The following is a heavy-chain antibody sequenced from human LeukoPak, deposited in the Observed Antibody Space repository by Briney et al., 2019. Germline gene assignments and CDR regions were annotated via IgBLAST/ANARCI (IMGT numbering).Heavy chain of an antibody. J-gene: IGHJ5*01. D-gene: IGHD1-26*01. Sequence: GGSLRLSCVASGFNVDDYALHWVRQAPGKGLEWISLISGDGKTTHYANSVKGRFTISRDNSENSLYLRMSSLRSEDTALYYCAKGVRSGSYYNCFDSWGQGTLVTVSS. CDR2: ISGDGKTT. CDR3: AKGVRSGSYYNCFDS. CDR1: GFNVDDYA. V-gene: IGHV3-43*02.